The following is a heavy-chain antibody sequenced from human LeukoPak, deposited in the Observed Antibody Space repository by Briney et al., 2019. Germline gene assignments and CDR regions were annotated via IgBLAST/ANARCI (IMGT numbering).Heavy chain of an antibody. CDR1: GFTFSSYE. D-gene: IGHD1-26*01. V-gene: IGHV3-48*03. J-gene: IGHJ4*02. CDR2: ISSSGSTI. Sequence: GGSLRLSCAASGFTFSSYEMNWVRQAPGKGLEWVSYISSSGSTIYYADSVKGRFTISRDNANNSLYLQMNSLRAEDTAVYYCARGSRELRVKTNRYDYWGQGTLVTVSS. CDR3: ARGSRELRVKTNRYDY.